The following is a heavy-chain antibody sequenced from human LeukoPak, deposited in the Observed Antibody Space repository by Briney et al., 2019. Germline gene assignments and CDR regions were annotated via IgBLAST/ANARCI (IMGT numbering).Heavy chain of an antibody. D-gene: IGHD3-16*01. V-gene: IGHV3-7*01. CDR1: GFTFGGYW. CDR3: ARYDGGDQAPGDY. Sequence: GGSLRLSCAASGFTFGGYWMTGARQAPGKGLEWGANIKQDSSERYYVDSVKGRFTISRDNAKNSLSLQMNSLRVEDTAMYYCARYDGGDQAPGDYWGQGTLVTVSS. J-gene: IGHJ4*02. CDR2: IKQDSSER.